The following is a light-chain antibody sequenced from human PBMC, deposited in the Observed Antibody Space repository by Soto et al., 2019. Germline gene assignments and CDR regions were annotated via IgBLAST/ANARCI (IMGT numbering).Light chain of an antibody. Sequence: IQMTQSPSTLSASVGDRVTITCRASQSISTWLAWYQKKPGKSPKLLLYDASILESGVTSRFSGSGSCTEGTLTVNRLQPDDFATYYGQQYNSFSGFNFGPGTKVD. J-gene: IGKJ3*01. V-gene: IGKV1-5*01. CDR1: QSISTW. CDR2: DAS. CDR3: QQYNSFSGFN.